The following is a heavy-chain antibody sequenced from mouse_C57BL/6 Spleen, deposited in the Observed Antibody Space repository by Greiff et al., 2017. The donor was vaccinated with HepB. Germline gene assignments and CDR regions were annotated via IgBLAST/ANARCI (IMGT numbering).Heavy chain of an antibody. J-gene: IGHJ3*01. V-gene: IGHV5-17*01. D-gene: IGHD2-3*01. CDR2: ISSGSSTI. Sequence: EVKLVESGGGLVKPGGSLKLSCAASGFTFSDYGMHWVRQAPEKGLEWVAYISSGSSTIYYADTVKGRFTISRDNAKNTLFLQMTSLRSEDTAMYYCARSYYGYCWFAYWGQGTLVTVSA. CDR1: GFTFSDYG. CDR3: ARSYYGYCWFAY.